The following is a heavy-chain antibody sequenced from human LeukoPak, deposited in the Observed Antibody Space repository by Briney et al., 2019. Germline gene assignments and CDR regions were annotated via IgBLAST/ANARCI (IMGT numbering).Heavy chain of an antibody. V-gene: IGHV4-59*01. J-gene: IGHJ4*02. D-gene: IGHD3-10*01. CDR1: GASINGYY. Sequence: SETLSLTCTVSGASINGYYWTWIRQPPGKGLEWIWYSFYSGSTNYSPSLKNRVSISLDTSTNEFSLKLSAVTGADSSVYYCAREGPNHYGSGSFFYHWGQGILVTVCS. CDR3: AREGPNHYGSGSFFYH. CDR2: SFYSGST.